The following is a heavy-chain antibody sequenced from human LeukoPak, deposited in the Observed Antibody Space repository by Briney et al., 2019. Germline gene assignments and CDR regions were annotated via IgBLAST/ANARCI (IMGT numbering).Heavy chain of an antibody. Sequence: SETLTLTCTVSGYSISSGSSWGWIRPSPGKGLECIGTIYHSGNTYYNPSLKSRATVSVNTSKNQFSLNLTSVTAADTAVYYCARADYGGIALDFHYYYYMDVWGKGTTVTVSS. D-gene: IGHD4-23*01. CDR1: GYSISSGSS. CDR2: IYHSGNT. V-gene: IGHV4-38-2*02. CDR3: ARADYGGIALDFHYYYYMDV. J-gene: IGHJ6*03.